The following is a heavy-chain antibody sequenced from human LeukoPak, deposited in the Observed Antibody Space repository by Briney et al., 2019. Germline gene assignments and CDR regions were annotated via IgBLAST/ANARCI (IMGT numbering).Heavy chain of an antibody. CDR3: ARDPYSGNYGNYYYYYMDV. Sequence: GGSLRLSCAASGFTFSRYSMNWVRQAPGRALEWVSSITSSGTYIFYADSVKGRFTISRDNAKNSLYLQMNSLRPEDTAVYYCARDPYSGNYGNYYYYYMDVWGKGTTATISS. V-gene: IGHV3-21*01. CDR2: ITSSGTYI. J-gene: IGHJ6*03. D-gene: IGHD1-26*01. CDR1: GFTFSRYS.